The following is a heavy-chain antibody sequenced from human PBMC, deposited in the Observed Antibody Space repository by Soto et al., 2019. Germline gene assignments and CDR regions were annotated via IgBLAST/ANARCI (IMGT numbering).Heavy chain of an antibody. CDR1: GVSITSYF. CDR2: IYYSGST. V-gene: IGHV4-30-4*01. Sequence: SETLSLTCTVSGVSITSYFWSWIRQPPGKGLEWIGYIYYSGSTYYNPSLKSRVTISVDTSKNQFSLKLSSVTAADTAVYYCARSHHPFDYWGQGTLVTVSS. CDR3: ARSHHPFDY. J-gene: IGHJ4*02.